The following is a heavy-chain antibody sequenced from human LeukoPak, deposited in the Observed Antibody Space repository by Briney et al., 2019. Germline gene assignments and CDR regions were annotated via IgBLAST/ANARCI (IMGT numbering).Heavy chain of an antibody. CDR3: ARAHSSSPGYYYYGMDV. D-gene: IGHD6-6*01. CDR2: ISYDGSNK. CDR1: GFTFSSYA. Sequence: QPGRSLRLSCAASGFTFSSYAMHWVRQAPGKGLEWVAVISYDGSNKYYADSVKGRFTISRDNSKNTLYLQMNSLRAEDTAVYYCARAHSSSPGYYYYGMDVWGQGTTVTVSS. V-gene: IGHV3-30-3*01. J-gene: IGHJ6*02.